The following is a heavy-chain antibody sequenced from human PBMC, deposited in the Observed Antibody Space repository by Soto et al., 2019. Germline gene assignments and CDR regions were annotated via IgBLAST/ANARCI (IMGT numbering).Heavy chain of an antibody. D-gene: IGHD3-10*01. CDR2: ISYDGSNK. CDR3: AKDTLLWFGSSGAFDY. J-gene: IGHJ4*02. Sequence: GGSLRLSCAASGFTFSSYGMHWVRQAPGKGLEWVAVISYDGSNKYYADSVKGRFTISRDNSKNTLYLQMNSLRAEDTAVYYCAKDTLLWFGSSGAFDYWGQGTLVTVSS. CDR1: GFTFSSYG. V-gene: IGHV3-30*18.